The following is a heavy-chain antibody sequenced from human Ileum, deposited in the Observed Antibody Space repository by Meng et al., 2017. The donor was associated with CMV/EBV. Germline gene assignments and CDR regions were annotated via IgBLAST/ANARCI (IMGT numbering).Heavy chain of an antibody. Sequence: GESLKISCAASGFTFSDYYMSWIRQAPGKGLEWVGFIRSKRYSGTTEYAASVIGRFTISRDDSKNIAYLQMTSLKTEDTAVYYCSRDTNYDFWSGFNDFYYYGMDVWGQGTTVTVSS. CDR1: GFTFSDYY. CDR2: IRSKRYSGTT. J-gene: IGHJ6*02. CDR3: SRDTNYDFWSGFNDFYYYGMDV. V-gene: IGHV3-49*03. D-gene: IGHD3-3*01.